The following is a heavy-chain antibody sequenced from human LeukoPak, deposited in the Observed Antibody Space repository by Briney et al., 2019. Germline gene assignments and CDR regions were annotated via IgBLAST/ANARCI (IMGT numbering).Heavy chain of an antibody. D-gene: IGHD6-19*01. CDR1: GFTFSSYS. CDR2: ISSSSSYI. CDR3: ARGSIAVAGTYVY. Sequence: GGSLRLSCAASGFTFSSYSMNWVRQAPGKGLEWVSSISSSSSYIYYADSVKGRFTISRDNAKNSLYLQINSLRAEDTAVYYCARGSIAVAGTYVYWGQGTLVTVSS. J-gene: IGHJ4*02. V-gene: IGHV3-21*01.